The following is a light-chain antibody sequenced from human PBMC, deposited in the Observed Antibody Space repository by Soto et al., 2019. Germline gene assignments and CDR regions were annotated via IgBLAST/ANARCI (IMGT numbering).Light chain of an antibody. V-gene: IGKV3-15*01. Sequence: EIVMTQSPATLSVSPGERATLSCRASQSVSSNLAWYQQKPGQAPRLLIYSASTRATDIPVRFSGSGSGTEFTLTISSLQSEDFAVYCCQQYNNWPITFGQGTRLKIK. CDR1: QSVSSN. CDR2: SAS. CDR3: QQYNNWPIT. J-gene: IGKJ5*01.